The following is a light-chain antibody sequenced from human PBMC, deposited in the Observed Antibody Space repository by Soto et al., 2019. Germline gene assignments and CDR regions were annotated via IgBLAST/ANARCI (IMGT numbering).Light chain of an antibody. V-gene: IGLV4-60*03. Sequence: QSVLTQSSSASASLGSSVKLTCTLNSGHNNYIIAWHQQQPGKAPRYLMKLEGSGSYNKGSGVPDRISGSSSGADRYLTISNLQSEDEADYYCETWDSSGVVFGGGTQLTVL. CDR3: ETWDSSGVV. CDR2: LEGSGSY. J-gene: IGLJ2*01. CDR1: SGHNNYI.